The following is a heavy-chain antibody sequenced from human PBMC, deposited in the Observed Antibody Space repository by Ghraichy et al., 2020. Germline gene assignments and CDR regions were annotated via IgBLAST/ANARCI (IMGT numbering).Heavy chain of an antibody. D-gene: IGHD3-22*01. V-gene: IGHV4-39*01. J-gene: IGHJ4*02. CDR2: IYYSGST. CDR1: GGSISSSSYY. CDR3: ATGTYDSSGSDY. Sequence: SETLSLTCTVSGGSISSSSYYWGWIRQPPGKGLEWIGSIYYSGSTYYNPSLKSRVTISVDTSKNQFSMKLSSVTAADTAVYYCATGTYDSSGSDYWGQGTLVTVS.